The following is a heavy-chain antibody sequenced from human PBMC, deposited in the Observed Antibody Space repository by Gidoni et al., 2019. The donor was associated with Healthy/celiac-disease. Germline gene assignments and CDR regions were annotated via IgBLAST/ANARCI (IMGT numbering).Heavy chain of an antibody. J-gene: IGHJ4*02. Sequence: QVQLQESCPGLVKPSETLSLTCTVSGGSISSYYWSWIRQPPGKGLEWIGYIYYSGSTNYNPSLKSRVTISVDTSKNQFSLKLSSVTAADTAVYYCARRAPYGGYYFDYWGQGTLVTVSS. D-gene: IGHD4-17*01. CDR2: IYYSGST. CDR3: ARRAPYGGYYFDY. V-gene: IGHV4-59*08. CDR1: GGSISSYY.